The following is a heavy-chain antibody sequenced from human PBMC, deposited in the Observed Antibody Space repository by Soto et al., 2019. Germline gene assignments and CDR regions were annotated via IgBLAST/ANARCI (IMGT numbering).Heavy chain of an antibody. CDR2: TSYDGLNT. CDR3: ANTYSGLRDYFDS. V-gene: IGHV3-30-3*01. J-gene: IGHJ4*02. D-gene: IGHD3-10*01. CDR1: GFTLSSFA. Sequence: QMQLVESGGGVVQPGGSLRLSCAASGFTLSSFAMHWVRQAPGKGLEWVATTSYDGLNTFFGESVRGRFSISRDTSKNTHLLQMDSLKAEDTAVYCCANTYSGLRDYFDSWGRGTLVTVSS.